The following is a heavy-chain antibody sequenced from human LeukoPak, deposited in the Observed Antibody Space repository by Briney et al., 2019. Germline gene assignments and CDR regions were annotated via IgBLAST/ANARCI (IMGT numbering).Heavy chain of an antibody. CDR3: ARAYCGGDCYSRAMDY. CDR2: INSDGRST. CDR1: GFTFSSYW. J-gene: IGHJ4*02. V-gene: IGHV3-74*01. Sequence: PGGSLRLSCAASGFTFSSYWMHWVRQAPGKGLVWVSRINSDGRSTSYADSVKGRFTISRDNAKNTLYLQMNSLRVEDTAVYHCARAYCGGDCYSRAMDYWGQGTLVTVSS. D-gene: IGHD2-21*02.